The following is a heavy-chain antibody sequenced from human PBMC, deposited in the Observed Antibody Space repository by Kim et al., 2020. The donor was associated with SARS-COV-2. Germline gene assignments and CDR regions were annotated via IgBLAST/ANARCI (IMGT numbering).Heavy chain of an antibody. D-gene: IGHD3-10*01. CDR3: ARDARDYYGSGSYYFDY. J-gene: IGHJ4*02. CDR2: IYYSGST. V-gene: IGHV4-59*01. CDR1: GGSISSYY. Sequence: SETLSLTCTVSGGSISSYYWSWIRQPPGKGLEWIGYIYYSGSTNYNPSLKSRVTISVDTSKNQFSLKLSSVTAADTAVYYCARDARDYYGSGSYYFDYWGQGTLVTVSS.